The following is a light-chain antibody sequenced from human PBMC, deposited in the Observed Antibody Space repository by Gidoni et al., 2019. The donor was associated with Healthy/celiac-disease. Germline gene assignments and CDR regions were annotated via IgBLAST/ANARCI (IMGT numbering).Light chain of an antibody. J-gene: IGLJ2*01. Sequence: SYELTQPPSVSGSPGQTASLTCSGDKLGDKYACWYQQKPGQSPVLVIYQDSKRPSGIPERFSGSYSGNTATLTISGTQAMDEADYYCQAWDSSTAVFGGGTKLTVL. CDR3: QAWDSSTAV. CDR1: KLGDKY. V-gene: IGLV3-1*01. CDR2: QDS.